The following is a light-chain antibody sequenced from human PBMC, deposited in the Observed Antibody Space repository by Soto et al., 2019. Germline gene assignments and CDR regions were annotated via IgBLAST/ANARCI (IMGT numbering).Light chain of an antibody. J-gene: IGKJ1*01. CDR2: GAS. CDR1: QSVSNNY. CDR3: QQYGSSGT. V-gene: IGKV3-20*01. Sequence: EIVLTQSPGTLSLSPGERATLFCRASQSVSNNYLAWYQQKPGQAPRLLIYGASNRATGIPDRFSGSGSGTDFTLTISRLGPEDCAVYYCQQYGSSGTFGQGTKVDIK.